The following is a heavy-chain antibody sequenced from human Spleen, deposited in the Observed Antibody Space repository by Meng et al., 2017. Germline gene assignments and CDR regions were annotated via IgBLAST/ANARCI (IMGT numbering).Heavy chain of an antibody. D-gene: IGHD3-3*01. J-gene: IGHJ4*02. CDR2: IKSKTDGGTT. CDR1: GFTFSSYV. CDR3: TTGPITIFGVVIIGTRDY. V-gene: IGHV3-15*01. Sequence: GESLKISCAASGFTFSSYVMSWVRQAPGRGLEWVGRIKSKTDGGTTDYAAPVKGRFTISRDDSKNTLYLQMNSLKTEDTAVYYCTTGPITIFGVVIIGTRDYWGQGTLVTVSS.